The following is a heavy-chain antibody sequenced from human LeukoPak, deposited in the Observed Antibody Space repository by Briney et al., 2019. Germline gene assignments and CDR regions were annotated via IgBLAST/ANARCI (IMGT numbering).Heavy chain of an antibody. J-gene: IGHJ4*02. V-gene: IGHV4-34*01. D-gene: IGHD6-13*01. Sequence: PGGSLRLSCAASGFTFSNAWMSWVRQSPGKGLEWIGEINHSGSTNYSPSLKSRVTISVDTSKNQFSLKLSSVTAADTAVYYCARGDGRQQLVLVYWGQGTLVTVSS. CDR1: GFTFSNAW. CDR2: INHSGST. CDR3: ARGDGRQQLVLVY.